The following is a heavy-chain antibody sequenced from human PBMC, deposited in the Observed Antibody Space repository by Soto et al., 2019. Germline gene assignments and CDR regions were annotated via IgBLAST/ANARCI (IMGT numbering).Heavy chain of an antibody. CDR1: GFTFGDYA. CDR2: IRSKGYGGTT. CDR3: ARVGSASWMVVVIADH. J-gene: IGHJ4*02. V-gene: IGHV3-49*05. Sequence: EVQVVESGGALVKPGRSLRLSCTTSGFTFGDYAMSWFRQAPGKGLEWVGFIRSKGYGGTTQYAASVKGRFTISRDDSESIAYLQMDSLKTEDTALYYSARVGSASWMVVVIADHWGQGTQVTVSS. D-gene: IGHD3-22*01.